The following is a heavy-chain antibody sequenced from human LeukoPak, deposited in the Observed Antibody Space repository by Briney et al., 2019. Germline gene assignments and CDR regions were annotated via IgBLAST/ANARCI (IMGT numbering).Heavy chain of an antibody. CDR3: ARDPSVMAAAGSPWDY. Sequence: GALGLSCAASGFTFSSYAMHWVRQAPGKGLEWVAVVSYDGSNKYYADPVKGRFTISRDNSKNTLYLQMNSLGAEDTAVYYCARDPSVMAAAGSPWDYWGQGTLVTVSS. CDR1: GFTFSSYA. V-gene: IGHV3-30*04. CDR2: VSYDGSNK. D-gene: IGHD6-13*01. J-gene: IGHJ4*02.